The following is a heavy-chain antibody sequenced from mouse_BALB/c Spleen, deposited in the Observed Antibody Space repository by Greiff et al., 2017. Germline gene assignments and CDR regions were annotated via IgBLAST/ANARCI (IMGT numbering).Heavy chain of an antibody. Sequence: EVQLQQSGPELVKPGASVKISCKASGYSFTGYYMHWVKQSHVKSLEWIGRINPYNGATSYNQNFKDKASLTVDKSSSTAYMELHSLTSEDSAVYYCARVYGSSYWYFDVWGAGTTVTVSS. CDR3: ARVYGSSYWYFDV. CDR1: GYSFTGYY. V-gene: IGHV1-31*01. J-gene: IGHJ1*01. D-gene: IGHD1-1*01. CDR2: INPYNGAT.